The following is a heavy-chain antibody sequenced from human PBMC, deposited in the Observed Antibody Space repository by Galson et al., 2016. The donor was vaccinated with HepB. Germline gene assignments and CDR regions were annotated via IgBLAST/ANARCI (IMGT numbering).Heavy chain of an antibody. CDR2: IYDSGTI. CDR1: GDSISSNNW. CDR3: AREGVISVPSTYVRGWFDL. D-gene: IGHD3-10*02. Sequence: SETLSLTCVVSGDSISSNNWWSWIRQPPGKGLEWIAEIYDSGTINYNPSLKSRVTISLDKSRNQFSLKLISVTAADTAVYYCAREGVISVPSTYVRGWFDLWGQGTLVTVSS. J-gene: IGHJ5*02. V-gene: IGHV4-4*02.